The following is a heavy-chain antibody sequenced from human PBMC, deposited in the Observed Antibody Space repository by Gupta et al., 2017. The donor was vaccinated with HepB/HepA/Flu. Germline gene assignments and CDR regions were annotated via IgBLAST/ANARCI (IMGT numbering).Heavy chain of an antibody. V-gene: IGHV4-4*07. J-gene: IGHJ4*02. CDR3: AREVGAARYLDS. Sequence: QVQLQESGPGLMKPSETLSLTCTVSGGSIRSYYWSWIRQPAGKGLGWIGRIHTSGTTNCNPSLKSRVSMSVDTSKNQFSLKLSSVTAADTAVYYCAREVGAARYLDSWGQGTLVTVSS. CDR1: GGSIRSYY. CDR2: IHTSGTT. D-gene: IGHD6-6*01.